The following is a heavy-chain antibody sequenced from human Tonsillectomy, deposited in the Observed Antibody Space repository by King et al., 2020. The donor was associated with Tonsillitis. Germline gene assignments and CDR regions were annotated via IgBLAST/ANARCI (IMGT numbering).Heavy chain of an antibody. CDR2: IYHSVTT. J-gene: IGHJ5*02. D-gene: IGHD2-15*01. Sequence: VQLQESGPGLVKPSETLSLTCAVSGYSIRSGYYWGWIRQPPGKGLEWIGSIYHSVTTFYNPSLKSRAAISVDTSKNQFSLKLSPVTAADTAVYYCARGFPEDFYNIGGYPPWFDPWGQGTRVTVSS. CDR3: ARGFPEDFYNIGGYPPWFDP. V-gene: IGHV4-38-2*01. CDR1: GYSIRSGYY.